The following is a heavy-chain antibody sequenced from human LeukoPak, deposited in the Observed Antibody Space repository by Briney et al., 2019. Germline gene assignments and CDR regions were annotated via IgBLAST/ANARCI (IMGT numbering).Heavy chain of an antibody. D-gene: IGHD5-18*01. J-gene: IGHJ6*02. V-gene: IGHV1-69*04. CDR3: ARDSYGYGAYYYGMDV. CDR1: GGTFSSYA. Sequence: SVKVSCKASGGTFSSYAISWVRQAPGQGLEWMGRIIPILGIANYAQKFQGRVTITADKSTSTAYMELSSLRSEDTAVYYCARDSYGYGAYYYGMDVWGQGTTVTVS. CDR2: IIPILGIA.